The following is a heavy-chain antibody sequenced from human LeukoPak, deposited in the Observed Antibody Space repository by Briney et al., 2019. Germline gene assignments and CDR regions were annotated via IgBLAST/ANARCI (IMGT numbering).Heavy chain of an antibody. V-gene: IGHV4-61*01. J-gene: IGHJ4*02. D-gene: IGHD3-10*01. CDR3: AREVDYRSPFDD. CDR2: IYYSGST. CDR1: GGSVSSGSYY. Sequence: SETLSLTCTVSGGSVSSGSYYWSWIRQPPGKGLEWIGYIYYSGSTNYNPSLKSRVTISVDTSKNQFALKLSSVTAADTAVYYCAREVDYRSPFDDWGQGTLVTV.